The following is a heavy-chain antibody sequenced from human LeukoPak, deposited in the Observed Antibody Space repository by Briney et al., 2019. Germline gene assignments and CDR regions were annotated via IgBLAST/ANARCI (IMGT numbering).Heavy chain of an antibody. CDR1: GYTFTSYD. V-gene: IGHV1-8*01. J-gene: IGHJ3*02. CDR2: MNPNSGNT. D-gene: IGHD5-18*01. Sequence: GASVKVSCKASGYTFTSYDINWVRQATGQGLEWMGWMNPNSGNTGYAQKFQGRVTMTRNTSISTAYMELSSLRSEDTAVYYCARQKTAMVYDAFDIWGQGTMVTVSS. CDR3: ARQKTAMVYDAFDI.